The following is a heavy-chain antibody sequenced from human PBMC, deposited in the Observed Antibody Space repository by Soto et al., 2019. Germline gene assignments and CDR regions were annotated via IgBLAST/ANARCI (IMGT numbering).Heavy chain of an antibody. CDR2: ISFDGRNK. D-gene: IGHD6-19*01. CDR3: ARRVVQLHNSAWYDLDY. J-gene: IGHJ4*02. V-gene: IGHV3-30*04. Sequence: QVQLVESGGGVVQPGRSLRLSCAASGFTFSNYAMHWVRQAPGKGLEWVAVISFDGRNKNYADSVKGRFTISRDNSQNTLYLQRDSLRPEDTAVYYCARRVVQLHNSAWYDLDYWGQGTLVTVSS. CDR1: GFTFSNYA.